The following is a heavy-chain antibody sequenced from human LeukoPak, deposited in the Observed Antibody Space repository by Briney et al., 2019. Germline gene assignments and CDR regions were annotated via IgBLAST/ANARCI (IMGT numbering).Heavy chain of an antibody. CDR2: IYTSGST. CDR3: ARGLWFGDENPPYFDY. V-gene: IGHV4-61*02. CDR1: GGSISSGSYY. Sequence: KPSETLSLTCTVSGGSISSGSYYWSWIRQPAGKGLEWIGRIYTSGSTYYNPSLKSRVTISVDTSRNQFSLKLSSVTAADTAVYYCARGLWFGDENPPYFDYWGQGILVTVSS. D-gene: IGHD3-10*01. J-gene: IGHJ4*02.